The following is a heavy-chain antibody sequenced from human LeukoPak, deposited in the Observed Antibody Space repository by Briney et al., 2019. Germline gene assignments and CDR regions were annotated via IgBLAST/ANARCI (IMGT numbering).Heavy chain of an antibody. CDR1: GFTFSSYA. D-gene: IGHD1-26*01. CDR2: ISGSGGST. V-gene: IGHV3-23*01. Sequence: GGSLRLSCAASGFTFSSYAMSWVRQAPGKGLEWVSAISGSGGSTYYADSVKGRFTISRDNSKNTLYLQMNSLRAEDTGAYYCATPLSGSQTNDAFDIWGQGTMVTVSS. J-gene: IGHJ3*02. CDR3: ATPLSGSQTNDAFDI.